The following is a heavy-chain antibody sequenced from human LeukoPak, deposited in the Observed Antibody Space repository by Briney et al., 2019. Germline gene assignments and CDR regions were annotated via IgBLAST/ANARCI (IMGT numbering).Heavy chain of an antibody. CDR1: GFTFSSYW. V-gene: IGHV3-7*03. CDR3: ARGGGLDV. D-gene: IGHD3-16*01. Sequence: GSLRLSCAASGFTFSSYWMNWARQAPGKGLEWVASINHNGNVNYYVDSVKGRFAISRDNAKNSLYLQMSNLRAEDTAVYFCARGGGLDVWGQGATVTVSS. CDR2: INHNGNVN. J-gene: IGHJ6*02.